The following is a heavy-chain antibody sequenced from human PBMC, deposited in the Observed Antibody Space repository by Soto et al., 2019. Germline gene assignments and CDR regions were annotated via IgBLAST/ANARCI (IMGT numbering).Heavy chain of an antibody. CDR1: GGSFSGYY. Sequence: QVQLQQWGAGLLKPSETLSLTCAVYGGSFSGYYWSWIRQPPGKGLEWIGEINHSGSTNYNPALKSRVTISVDTSKNQFSLKLRSVTAADTAVYYCARGKRGGYYYYMDVWGKGTTVTVSS. D-gene: IGHD3-16*01. CDR2: INHSGST. CDR3: ARGKRGGYYYYMDV. V-gene: IGHV4-34*01. J-gene: IGHJ6*03.